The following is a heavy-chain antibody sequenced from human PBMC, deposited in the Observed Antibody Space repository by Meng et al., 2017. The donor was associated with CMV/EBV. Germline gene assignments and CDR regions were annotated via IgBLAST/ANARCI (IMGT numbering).Heavy chain of an antibody. CDR1: GFTFDDYA. J-gene: IGHJ6*02. CDR3: AKDVSREFRWWFPFYYYGMDV. V-gene: IGHV3-9*01. D-gene: IGHD2-15*01. Sequence: GGSLRLSCAASGFTFDDYAMHWVRQAPGKGLEWVSGISWNSGSIGYADSVKGRFTISRDNAKNSLYLQMNSLRAEDTASYYCAKDVSREFRWWFPFYYYGMDVWGQGTTVTVSS. CDR2: ISWNSGSI.